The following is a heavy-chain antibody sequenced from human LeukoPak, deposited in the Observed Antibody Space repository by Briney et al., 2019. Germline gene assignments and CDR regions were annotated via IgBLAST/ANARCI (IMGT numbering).Heavy chain of an antibody. V-gene: IGHV3-33*01. CDR3: ARGQSPSYYDMDV. CDR1: GFTFSSYG. CDR2: IWSDGSSK. D-gene: IGHD6-19*01. J-gene: IGHJ6*02. Sequence: PGRSLRLACAASGFTFSSYGMHWVRQGPVNGLELLAVIWSDGSSKHYGDSGKGRFTISRDNSKNTLYLQMNSLRAEDTAVYHCARGQSPSYYDMDVWGQGTTVTVSS.